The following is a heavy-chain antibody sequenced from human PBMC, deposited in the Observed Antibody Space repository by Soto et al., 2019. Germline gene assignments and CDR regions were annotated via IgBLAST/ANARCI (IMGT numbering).Heavy chain of an antibody. V-gene: IGHV4-31*03. D-gene: IGHD4-4*01. Sequence: PSETLSLTCTVSGGSISSGGYYWSWIRQHPGKGLEWIGYIYYSGSTYYNPSLKSRVTISVDTSKNQFSLKLSSVTAADTAVYYCARYPMTTVTTVDYWGQGTLVTVSS. CDR3: ARYPMTTVTTVDY. CDR2: IYYSGST. CDR1: GGSISSGGYY. J-gene: IGHJ4*02.